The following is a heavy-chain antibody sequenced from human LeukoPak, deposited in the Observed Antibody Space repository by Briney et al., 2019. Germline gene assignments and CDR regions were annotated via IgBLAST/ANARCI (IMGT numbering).Heavy chain of an antibody. J-gene: IGHJ6*02. CDR3: AKAQVTYYYYYGMDV. Sequence: GRSLRLSCAASGFTFSSTGMHWVRQAPGKGLEWVAVISYDGSNKYYADSVKGRFTISRDNSKNTLYLQMNRLRAEDTAVYYCAKAQVTYYYYYGMDVWGQGTTVTVSS. CDR2: ISYDGSNK. CDR1: GFTFSSTG. D-gene: IGHD5-18*01. V-gene: IGHV3-30*18.